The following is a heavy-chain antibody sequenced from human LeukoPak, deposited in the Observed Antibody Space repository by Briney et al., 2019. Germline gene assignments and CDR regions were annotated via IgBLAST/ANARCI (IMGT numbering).Heavy chain of an antibody. D-gene: IGHD1-26*01. CDR1: GGSISSSSYY. V-gene: IGHV4-39*01. CDR3: ARHLDQQWEGDY. CDR2: IYYSGST. J-gene: IGHJ4*02. Sequence: SETLSLTCTVSGGSISSSSYYWGWIRQPPGKGLEWIGSIYYSGSTYYNPSLKSRVTISVDTSKSQFSLKLSSVTAADTAVYYCARHLDQQWEGDYWGQGTLVTVSS.